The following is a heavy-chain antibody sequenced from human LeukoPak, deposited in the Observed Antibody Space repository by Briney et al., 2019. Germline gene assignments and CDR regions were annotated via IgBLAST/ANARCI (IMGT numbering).Heavy chain of an antibody. CDR2: INPTSGGT. J-gene: IGHJ6*03. Sequence: ASVKVSCKASGYTFTGYYMHWVRQAPGQGLEWMGWINPTSGGTNYAQKFQGRVTMTRDTSISTAYMELSRLRSDDTAVYYCARGGLDTAMVMYYYYYYMDVWGRGTTVTVSS. D-gene: IGHD5-18*01. CDR1: GYTFTGYY. V-gene: IGHV1-2*02. CDR3: ARGGLDTAMVMYYYYYYMDV.